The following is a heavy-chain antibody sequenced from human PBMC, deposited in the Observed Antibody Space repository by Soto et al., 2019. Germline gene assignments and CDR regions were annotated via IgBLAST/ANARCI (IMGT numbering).Heavy chain of an antibody. CDR1: GYTFSDYY. V-gene: IGHV1-2*02. D-gene: IGHD1-1*01. CDR2: MNPNSGST. CDR3: SREPATSKPEGVDF. J-gene: IGHJ4*02. Sequence: ASVKVSCKASGYTFSDYYIHWVRQAPGQGLEWMGWMNPNSGSTKYAQKFRGGVTMTRDTSITTAYMELSRLRTGDTAVYYCSREPATSKPEGVDFWGQGTLVTVSS.